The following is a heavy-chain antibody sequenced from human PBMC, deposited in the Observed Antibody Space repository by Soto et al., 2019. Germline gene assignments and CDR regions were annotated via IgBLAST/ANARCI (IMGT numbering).Heavy chain of an antibody. V-gene: IGHV3-15*01. Sequence: GGSLRLSCAASGFTFSNAWMSWVRQAPGKGLEWVGRIKSKTDGGTTDYAAPVKGRFTISRDDSKNTLYLQMNSLKTEDTAVYYCTTGRITIFGVVIKDYYYYMDVWGKGTTVTVSS. CDR1: GFTFSNAW. CDR2: IKSKTDGGTT. J-gene: IGHJ6*03. D-gene: IGHD3-3*01. CDR3: TTGRITIFGVVIKDYYYYMDV.